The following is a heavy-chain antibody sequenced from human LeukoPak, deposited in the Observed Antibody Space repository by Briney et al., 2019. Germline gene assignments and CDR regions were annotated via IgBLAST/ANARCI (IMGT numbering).Heavy chain of an antibody. CDR3: ARDSQPIWRYDSSGYANY. V-gene: IGHV1-18*01. D-gene: IGHD3-22*01. CDR2: ISAYNGDT. Sequence: GASVKVSCKASGYTFTSYGISWVRQAPGQGLEWMGWISAYNGDTNYAQKLQGRVTMTTDTSTSTAYMELRSLRSDDTAVYYCARDSQPIWRYDSSGYANYWGQGTLVTVSS. CDR1: GYTFTSYG. J-gene: IGHJ4*02.